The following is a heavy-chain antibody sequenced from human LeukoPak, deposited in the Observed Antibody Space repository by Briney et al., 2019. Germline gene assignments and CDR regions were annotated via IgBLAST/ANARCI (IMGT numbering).Heavy chain of an antibody. CDR1: GFTVSSNY. CDR3: TGIVVVPAATRGAFDI. J-gene: IGHJ3*02. CDR2: IYSGGST. D-gene: IGHD2-2*01. Sequence: GGSLRLSCAASGFTVSSNYMSWVRQAPGKGLEWVSVIYSGGSTYYADSVKGRFTISRDNSKNTLYLQMNSLRAEDTAVYYCTGIVVVPAATRGAFDIWGQGTMVTVSS. V-gene: IGHV3-53*01.